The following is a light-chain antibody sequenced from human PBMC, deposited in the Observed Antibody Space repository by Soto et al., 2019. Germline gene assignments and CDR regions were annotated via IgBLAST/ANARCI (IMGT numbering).Light chain of an antibody. CDR1: QSISDY. Sequence: DIRMTQSPLSLSASVGDRVTITCRASQSISDYVNWYQQKPGKATKLLIFAASSLPSGVPSRFSGSGSGTDFTLAISSVSPEDYATYHCQQSHSVPFTFGPGTKVHIE. J-gene: IGKJ3*01. CDR2: AAS. V-gene: IGKV1-39*01. CDR3: QQSHSVPFT.